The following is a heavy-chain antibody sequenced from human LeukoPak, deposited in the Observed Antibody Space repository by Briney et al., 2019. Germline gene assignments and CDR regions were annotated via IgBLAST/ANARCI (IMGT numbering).Heavy chain of an antibody. J-gene: IGHJ4*02. Sequence: PGGSLRLSCAASGFTFSNYGMAWFRQAPGKGLEWVSTISGSGGSTYYADSVKGRFTISRDNSKNTLYVQVNSLRAEDTAVYYCANGRDADWGQGTLVTVSS. V-gene: IGHV3-23*01. D-gene: IGHD1-1*01. CDR2: ISGSGGST. CDR3: ANGRDAD. CDR1: GFTFSNYG.